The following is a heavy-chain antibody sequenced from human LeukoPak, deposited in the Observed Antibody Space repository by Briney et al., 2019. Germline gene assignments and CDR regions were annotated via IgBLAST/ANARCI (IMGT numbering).Heavy chain of an antibody. Sequence: SETLSLTCTVSVGSISSSSYYWGWIRHPPGKGLEWIGSIYYSGSTYYNPSLKSRVTISVDTSKNQFSLKLSSVTAADTAVYYCARQDPYFDYWGQGTLVTVSS. CDR2: IYYSGST. CDR1: VGSISSSSYY. V-gene: IGHV4-39*01. J-gene: IGHJ4*02. CDR3: ARQDPYFDY.